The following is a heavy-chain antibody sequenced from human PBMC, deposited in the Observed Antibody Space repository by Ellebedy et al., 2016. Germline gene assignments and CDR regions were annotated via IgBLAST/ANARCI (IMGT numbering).Heavy chain of an antibody. CDR1: GFNFDVYG. Sequence: GESLKISCTASGFNFDVYGMHWVRQAPAKGLEWVALISFDGKTKYYADSVRGRFTISRDNSKKTLYLEMHSLRGAYTAIYYCSKGPRFEDWFEPWGQGTLVTVS. J-gene: IGHJ5*02. CDR3: SKGPRFEDWFEP. V-gene: IGHV3-30*18. CDR2: ISFDGKTK.